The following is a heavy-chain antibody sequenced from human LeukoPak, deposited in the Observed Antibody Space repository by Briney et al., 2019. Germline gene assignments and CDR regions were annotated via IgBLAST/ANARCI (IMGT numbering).Heavy chain of an antibody. J-gene: IGHJ4*02. V-gene: IGHV3-30*01. D-gene: IGHD5-12*01. CDR3: AREYSGYDFDY. CDR2: ISFDGTIK. Sequence: PGGSLRLSCAASGFTFRSYTMHWVRQAPSKGLDWVAVISFDGTIKYYADSVKGRFTISRDNSKNTLYLQMNSLRAEDTAAYYCAREYSGYDFDYWGQGTLVTVSS. CDR1: GFTFRSYT.